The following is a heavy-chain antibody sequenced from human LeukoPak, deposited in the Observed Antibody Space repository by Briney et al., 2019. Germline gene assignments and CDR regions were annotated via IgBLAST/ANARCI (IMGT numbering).Heavy chain of an antibody. CDR2: ISSSGSTI. Sequence: PGGSLRLSCAASGFTFSDYYMSWIRQAPGKGLEWVSYISSSGSTIYYADSVKGRFTISRDNAKNSLYLQMNSLRAEDTAVYYCARDEGADFWSGYSYYYYGMDVWGQGTTVTVSS. V-gene: IGHV3-11*01. J-gene: IGHJ6*02. D-gene: IGHD3-3*01. CDR1: GFTFSDYY. CDR3: ARDEGADFWSGYSYYYYGMDV.